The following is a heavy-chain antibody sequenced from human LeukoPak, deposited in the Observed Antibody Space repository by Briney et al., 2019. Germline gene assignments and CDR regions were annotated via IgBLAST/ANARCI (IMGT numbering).Heavy chain of an antibody. D-gene: IGHD3-16*02. V-gene: IGHV3-7*01. Sequence: VASGLSISGQWMNXFRQAPGQGLEWVANIKHDGSEEYYVDSVKGRFTVSRDDGRNSVSLQMNSVRAEDTAVYYCGYTNNFYHWGQGTLVVVSS. CDR3: GYTNNFYH. CDR2: IKHDGSEE. CDR1: GLSISGQW. J-gene: IGHJ4*02.